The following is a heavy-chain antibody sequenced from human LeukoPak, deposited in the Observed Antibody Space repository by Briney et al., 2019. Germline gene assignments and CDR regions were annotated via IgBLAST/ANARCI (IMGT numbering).Heavy chain of an antibody. Sequence: GESLKISCKGSGYSFMDYWIGWVRQMPGKGPEWMGFIFPHDSDTKYSPSFQGQVTISVDKSISTAYVQWSSLKASDTAIYYCARYGIYGCSATGCYTSFYYYGMDVWARGPRSPSL. V-gene: IGHV5-51*01. D-gene: IGHD2-2*01. J-gene: IGHJ6*02. CDR1: GYSFMDYW. CDR3: ARYGIYGCSATGCYTSFYYYGMDV. CDR2: IFPHDSDT.